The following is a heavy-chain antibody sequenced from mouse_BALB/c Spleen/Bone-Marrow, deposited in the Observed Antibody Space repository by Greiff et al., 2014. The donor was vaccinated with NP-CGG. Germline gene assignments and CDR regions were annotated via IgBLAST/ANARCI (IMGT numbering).Heavy chain of an antibody. D-gene: IGHD2-14*01. Sequence: EVQLQQSGVELVRPGALVKLSCKASGFNIKDYYMHWVKQRPEQGLEWIGWIDPENGNTIYDPKFQGKASITADTSSNTAYLQLSSLTSEDTAVYYCVAYYRYEYYFDYWGQGTTLTVSS. CDR1: GFNIKDYY. CDR3: VAYYRYEYYFDY. V-gene: IGHV14-1*02. J-gene: IGHJ2*01. CDR2: IDPENGNT.